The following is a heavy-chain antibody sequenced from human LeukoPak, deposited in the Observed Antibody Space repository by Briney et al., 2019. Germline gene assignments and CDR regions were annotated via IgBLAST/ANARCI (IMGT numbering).Heavy chain of an antibody. Sequence: MAGGSLRLSCAASGFTFSSYSMNWVRQAPGKGLEWVSSISSSSSYMYYADSVKGRFTSSRDNAKNSLYLQMNSLRAEDTAVYYCARDNYDILTGYYHAFDIWGQGTMVTVSS. CDR1: GFTFSSYS. CDR3: ARDNYDILTGYYHAFDI. J-gene: IGHJ3*02. CDR2: ISSSSSYM. V-gene: IGHV3-21*01. D-gene: IGHD3-9*01.